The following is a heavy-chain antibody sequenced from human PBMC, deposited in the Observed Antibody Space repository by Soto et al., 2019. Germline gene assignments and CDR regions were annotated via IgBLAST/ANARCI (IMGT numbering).Heavy chain of an antibody. CDR2: TIPISGTA. D-gene: IGHD3-22*01. CDR3: ARVWGDDSSDYYYAY. CDR1: GGTFSRHA. Sequence: QVQLVQSGAEVRKPGSSVKVSCKASGGTFSRHAISWVRQAPGQRLEWMGGTIPISGTANHAQKFQGRVTIIAEETTSTACMELGSLRSEDTVIYYCARVWGDDSSDYYYAYWGQGTPVIVSS. V-gene: IGHV1-69*01. J-gene: IGHJ4*02.